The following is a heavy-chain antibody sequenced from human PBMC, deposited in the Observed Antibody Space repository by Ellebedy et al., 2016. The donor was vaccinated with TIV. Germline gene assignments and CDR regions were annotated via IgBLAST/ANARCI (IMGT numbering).Heavy chain of an antibody. Sequence: AASVKVSCQASGFTFSNYGFSWVRQAPGQGLEWMGWISAHNHKTNYAQSLQGRVTMTRDTSTSTVYMELSSLRSEDTAVYYCARAGGYCSSTSCTRYYFDYWGQGTLVTVSS. CDR1: GFTFSNYG. CDR3: ARAGGYCSSTSCTRYYFDY. V-gene: IGHV1-18*04. D-gene: IGHD2-2*01. CDR2: ISAHNHKT. J-gene: IGHJ4*02.